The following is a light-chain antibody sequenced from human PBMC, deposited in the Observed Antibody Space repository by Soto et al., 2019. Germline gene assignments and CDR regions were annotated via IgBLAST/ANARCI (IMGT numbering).Light chain of an antibody. Sequence: DIQTTQSPSTLSASVRHRVTITFRASESISRWLACYQQHAGTPTNLLIYTASTVGSGVPSRFSGTGSGTEFTLTISRLQPDDFANYCCQQYHSYWTFGQGTKVDIK. CDR3: QQYHSYWT. V-gene: IGKV1-5*03. CDR1: ESISRW. J-gene: IGKJ1*01. CDR2: TAS.